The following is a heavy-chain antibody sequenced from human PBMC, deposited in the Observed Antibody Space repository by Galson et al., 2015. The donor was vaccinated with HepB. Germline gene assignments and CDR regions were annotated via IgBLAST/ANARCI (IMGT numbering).Heavy chain of an antibody. Sequence: SVKVSCKASGYTFTNYGFIWVRRAPGQGLEWMGWISAYNGNPSYPQKLQGRVTMTTDTSTNTAYMELRSLRSDDTAVYYCARAPKTLSGTYGLLDYWGQGTLVTVSS. D-gene: IGHD1-26*01. CDR1: GYTFTNYG. V-gene: IGHV1-18*01. J-gene: IGHJ4*02. CDR3: ARAPKTLSGTYGLLDY. CDR2: ISAYNGNP.